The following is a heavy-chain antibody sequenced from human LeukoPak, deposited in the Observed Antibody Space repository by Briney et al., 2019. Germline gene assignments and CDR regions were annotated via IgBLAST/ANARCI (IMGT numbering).Heavy chain of an antibody. D-gene: IGHD3-10*01. CDR1: GFTFSNHG. Sequence: GTLRLSCAASGFTFSNHGMNWVRQAPGKGLEWVSGISPSGDITYYADSVKGRFTISRDNSKNTLYLEVISLTAEDTAVYYCAKDDAWLRFGEWSQGTLVTVSS. CDR3: AKDDAWLRFGE. V-gene: IGHV3-23*01. J-gene: IGHJ4*02. CDR2: ISPSGDIT.